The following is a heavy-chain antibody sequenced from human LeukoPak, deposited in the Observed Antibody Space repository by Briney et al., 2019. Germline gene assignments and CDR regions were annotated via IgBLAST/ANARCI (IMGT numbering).Heavy chain of an antibody. Sequence: ASVKVSRKASGYTFTGYYMHWVRQAPGQGLEWMGWINPNSGGTNYAQKFQGRVTMTRDTSISTAYMELSRLRSDDTAVYYCARNQGALNDAFDIWGQGTMVTVSS. V-gene: IGHV1-2*02. CDR1: GYTFTGYY. D-gene: IGHD1-26*01. J-gene: IGHJ3*02. CDR3: ARNQGALNDAFDI. CDR2: INPNSGGT.